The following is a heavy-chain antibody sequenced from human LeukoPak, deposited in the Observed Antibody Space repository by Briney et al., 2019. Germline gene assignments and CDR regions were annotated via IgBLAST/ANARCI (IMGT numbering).Heavy chain of an antibody. V-gene: IGHV4-31*03. CDR3: ARAVRLGDLSSDY. CDR1: GGSISSGDYY. Sequence: SETLSLTCTVSGGSISSGDYYWSWIRQHPGKGLEWIGYISYSGRTYYNPSLKSRVAISGDTSKNQFSLKLSSVTAADTAVYYCARAVRLGDLSSDYWGQGTLVTVSS. D-gene: IGHD3-16*02. CDR2: ISYSGRT. J-gene: IGHJ4*02.